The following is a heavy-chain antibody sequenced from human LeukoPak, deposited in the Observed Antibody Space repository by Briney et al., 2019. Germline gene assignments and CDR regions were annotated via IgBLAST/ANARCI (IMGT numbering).Heavy chain of an antibody. D-gene: IGHD6-19*01. CDR1: GFTFSSYW. Sequence: GGSLRLSCAASGFTFSSYWMSWVRQAPGKGLEWVANIKQDGSEKYYVDSVKGRFTISRDNAKNSLYLQMNSLRAEDTAVYYCARDLPFFEVYSSGWDVSMDVWGQGTTVTVSP. J-gene: IGHJ6*01. CDR3: ARDLPFFEVYSSGWDVSMDV. CDR2: IKQDGSEK. V-gene: IGHV3-7*01.